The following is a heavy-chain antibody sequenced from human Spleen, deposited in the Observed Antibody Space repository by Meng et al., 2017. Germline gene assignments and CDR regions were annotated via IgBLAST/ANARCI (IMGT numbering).Heavy chain of an antibody. J-gene: IGHJ4*02. CDR2: INPNSGDT. D-gene: IGHD2-15*01. CDR1: GYTFTAYY. CDR3: ARAAVSGTFDY. V-gene: IGHV1-2*06. Sequence: QVQLAQSGADVKKPGASVKVSCKASGYTFTAYYLHWVRKAPGKGLEWMGRINPNSGDTNYAQKFQGRVTMTRDTSISTAYMELGSLRSDDTAVYYCARAAVSGTFDYWGQGTLVTVSS.